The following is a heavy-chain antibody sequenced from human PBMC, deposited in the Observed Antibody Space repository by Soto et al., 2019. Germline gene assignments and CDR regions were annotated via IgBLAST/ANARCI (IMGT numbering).Heavy chain of an antibody. D-gene: IGHD4-17*01. Sequence: SETLSLTCTVSGDSISSYYWSWIRQPPGKGLEWIGYIYYSGSTNYNPSLKSRVTISVDTSKNQFSLKLSSVTAADTAVYYCARSNADYRDSWSQGTLVSVSS. CDR3: ARSNADYRDS. J-gene: IGHJ4*02. V-gene: IGHV4-59*01. CDR2: IYYSGST. CDR1: GDSISSYY.